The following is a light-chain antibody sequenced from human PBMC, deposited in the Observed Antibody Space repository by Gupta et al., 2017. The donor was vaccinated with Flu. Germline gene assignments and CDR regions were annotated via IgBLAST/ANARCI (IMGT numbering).Light chain of an antibody. CDR2: WAS. CDR1: QSILYSSNSKNY. Sequence: EIVMTQSPNSLAVSLGERATINCKSSQSILYSSNSKNYLAWYQQKPGQPPKPLIYWASTRESGVPDRFSGSGSGTDFTLTVSSLQAEDVAIYYCQQYFATPRTFGQGTKVEI. V-gene: IGKV4-1*01. CDR3: QQYFATPRT. J-gene: IGKJ1*01.